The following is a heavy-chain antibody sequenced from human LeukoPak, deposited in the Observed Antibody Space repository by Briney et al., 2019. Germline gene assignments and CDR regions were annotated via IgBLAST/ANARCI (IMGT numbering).Heavy chain of an antibody. V-gene: IGHV4-59*01. D-gene: IGHD3-16*02. J-gene: IGHJ4*02. CDR1: GGSISSYY. CDR2: IYYSGST. CDR3: ARSYPGYYFDY. Sequence: SETLSLTCTVSGGSISSYYWSWIRQPPGKGLGWIGYIYYSGSTSYNPSLKGRVTMSVDTSKNQFSLKLSSVTAADTDVYYCARSYPGYYFDYWGQGTLVTVSS.